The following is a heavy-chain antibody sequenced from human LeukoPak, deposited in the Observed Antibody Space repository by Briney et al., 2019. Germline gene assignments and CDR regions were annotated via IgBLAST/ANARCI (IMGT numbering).Heavy chain of an antibody. CDR1: GYTFTSYG. Sequence: ASVKVSCKASGYTFTSYGISWVRQAPGQGLEWMGWISAYNGNTNYAQKLQGRVIMTTDTSTSTAYMELRSLRSDDTAVYYCAREYSSSWYNYYYMDVWGKGTTVTVSS. V-gene: IGHV1-18*01. D-gene: IGHD6-13*01. J-gene: IGHJ6*03. CDR2: ISAYNGNT. CDR3: AREYSSSWYNYYYMDV.